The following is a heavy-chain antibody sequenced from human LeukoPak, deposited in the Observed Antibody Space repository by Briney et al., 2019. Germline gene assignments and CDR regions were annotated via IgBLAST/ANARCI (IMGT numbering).Heavy chain of an antibody. Sequence: GGSLRLSCAASGFTFSSYAMSWVRQAPGKGLEWVSAISGSGGSTYYADSVKGRFTISRDNSKNPLYLQMNSLRAEDTAVYYCARDGYSSSWEEIYYFDYWGQGTLVTVSS. CDR3: ARDGYSSSWEEIYYFDY. D-gene: IGHD6-13*01. J-gene: IGHJ4*02. V-gene: IGHV3-23*01. CDR1: GFTFSSYA. CDR2: ISGSGGST.